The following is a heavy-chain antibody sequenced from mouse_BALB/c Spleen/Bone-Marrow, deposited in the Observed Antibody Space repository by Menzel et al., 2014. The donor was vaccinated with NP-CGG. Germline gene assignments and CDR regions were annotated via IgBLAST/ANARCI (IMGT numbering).Heavy chain of an antibody. CDR1: GYTFTDYE. V-gene: IGHV1-15*01. J-gene: IGHJ2*01. CDR3: TREKVGDFDY. Sequence: VKLLESGAELVRPGASVTLSCKASGYTFTDYEMHWVKQTPVHGLEWIGAIDPETGGTAYNQKFKGKATLTADKSSSTAYMELSSLTSEDSAVYYCTREKVGDFDYWGQGTTLTVSS. CDR2: IDPETGGT.